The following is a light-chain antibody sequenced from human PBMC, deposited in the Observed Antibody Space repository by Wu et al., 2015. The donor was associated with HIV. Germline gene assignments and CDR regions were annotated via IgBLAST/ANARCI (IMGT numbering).Light chain of an antibody. CDR3: QQYKNLPIT. J-gene: IGKJ4*01. Sequence: DIQMTQSPSSLSASVGDRVTISCQASQDISNYLNWYQQKVGKAPKLLIYDASNLEAGVPSGLSGSGSGTNFTFTTSSLQPEDIATYYCQQYKNLPITFGEGPRWRSN. CDR2: DAS. V-gene: IGKV1-33*01. CDR1: QDISNY.